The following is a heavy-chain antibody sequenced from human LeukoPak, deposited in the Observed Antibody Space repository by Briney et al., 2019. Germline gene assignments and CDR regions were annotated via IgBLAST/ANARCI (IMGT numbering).Heavy chain of an antibody. CDR2: ITSSGNTI. D-gene: IGHD5-12*01. J-gene: IGHJ3*01. CDR1: GFTFSSYE. Sequence: GGSLRLSCAASGFTFSSYEMNWVRQAPGKGLEWVSYITSSGNTIYYADSVKGRFTISRDNAKNSLYLQMNSLRAEDTAVYYCAREVARAAFDFWGQGTMVTVSS. V-gene: IGHV3-48*03. CDR3: AREVARAAFDF.